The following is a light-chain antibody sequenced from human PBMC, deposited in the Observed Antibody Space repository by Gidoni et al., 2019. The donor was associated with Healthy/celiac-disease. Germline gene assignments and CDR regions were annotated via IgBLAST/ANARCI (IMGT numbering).Light chain of an antibody. V-gene: IGKV3-20*01. CDR1: QSVSSSY. J-gene: IGKJ1*01. Sequence: EIVLTQSPGPLSLFPGERATLSCRASQSVSSSYLAWYQQKPGQAPRLLIYGASSRATGIPDRFSGSGSGTDFTLTISRLEPEDFAVYYCQQYGSSHRTFGQGTKVEIK. CDR3: QQYGSSHRT. CDR2: GAS.